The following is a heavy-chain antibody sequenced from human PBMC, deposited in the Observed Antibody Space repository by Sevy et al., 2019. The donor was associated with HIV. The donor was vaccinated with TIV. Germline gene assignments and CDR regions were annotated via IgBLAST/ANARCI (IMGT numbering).Heavy chain of an antibody. CDR3: AKEPSPYSSTWYFDD. J-gene: IGHJ4*02. V-gene: IGHV3-30*18. Sequence: GGSLRLSCAASGFTFSNYGLQWVRQAPGKGLEWVGVISHTGGTKYYADSVRGRFTISRDNSKNTLYLQVNSLRVEDTAVYYCAKEPSPYSSTWYFDDWGQGTLATVSS. CDR1: GFTFSNYG. D-gene: IGHD6-13*01. CDR2: ISHTGGTK.